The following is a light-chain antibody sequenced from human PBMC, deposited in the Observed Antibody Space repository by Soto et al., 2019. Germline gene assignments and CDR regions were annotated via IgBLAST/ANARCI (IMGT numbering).Light chain of an antibody. CDR2: DVT. CDR1: SSDVGGYSY. V-gene: IGLV2-14*03. Sequence: QSVLTQPASVSGSPGQSIAISCTETSSDVGGYSYVSWYQHHPGKAPKLLIYDVTTRPSGVSDRFSGSKSGNTASLTISGLQAEDEADYYCSSYTTSSITPFGTGTKVTVL. J-gene: IGLJ1*01. CDR3: SSYTTSSITP.